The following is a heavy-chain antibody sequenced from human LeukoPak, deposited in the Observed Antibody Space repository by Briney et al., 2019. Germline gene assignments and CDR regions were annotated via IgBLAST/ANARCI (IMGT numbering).Heavy chain of an antibody. J-gene: IGHJ5*02. V-gene: IGHV1-69*01. CDR3: ARDFSRNDFWSGSNWFDP. D-gene: IGHD3-3*01. Sequence: GSSVKVSCKASGGTFSSYAISWARQAPGQGLEWMGGIIPIFGTANYAQKFQGRVTITADESTSTAYMELSSLRSEDTAVYYCARDFSRNDFWSGSNWFDPWGQGTLVTVSS. CDR2: IIPIFGTA. CDR1: GGTFSSYA.